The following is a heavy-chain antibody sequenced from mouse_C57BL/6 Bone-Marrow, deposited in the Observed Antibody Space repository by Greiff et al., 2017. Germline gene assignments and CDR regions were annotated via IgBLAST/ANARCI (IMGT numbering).Heavy chain of an antibody. J-gene: IGHJ4*01. CDR3: TRLSIAMDY. Sequence: EVQLQESGAELVRPGASVKLSCTASGFNIKDDYMHWVKQRPEQGLEWIGWIDPENGDTEYAPKFQGKATITADTSSNTAYLQLSSLTSEDTAVXYCTRLSIAMDYWGQGTSVTVSS. CDR1: GFNIKDDY. D-gene: IGHD2-3*01. CDR2: IDPENGDT. V-gene: IGHV14-4*01.